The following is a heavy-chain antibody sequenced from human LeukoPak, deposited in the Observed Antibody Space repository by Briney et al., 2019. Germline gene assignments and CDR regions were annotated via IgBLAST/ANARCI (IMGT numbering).Heavy chain of an antibody. Sequence: GGSLRLSCAASGFTFDDYAMHWVRQAPGKGLEWVSLISWEGHTTYYVDSVRGRFTISRDNSKNSLFLEMKSLTTDDTAFYYCTRDTDFGSPTNYFDHWGQGTLVSVSS. J-gene: IGHJ4*02. CDR1: GFTFDDYA. D-gene: IGHD3-10*01. CDR2: ISWEGHTT. CDR3: TRDTDFGSPTNYFDH. V-gene: IGHV3-43*01.